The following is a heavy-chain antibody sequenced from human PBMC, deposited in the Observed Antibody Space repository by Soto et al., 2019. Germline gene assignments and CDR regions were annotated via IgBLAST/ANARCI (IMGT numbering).Heavy chain of an antibody. CDR2: MNPNSGNT. Sequence: ASVKVSCKASGYTFTSYDINWVRQATGQGLEWMGWMNPNSGNTGYAQKFQGRVTMTRNTSISTAYMELSSLRPEDTAVYYCARRRYRIRYSCYDNYYHYVLAFCGQGSTVPVSS. J-gene: IGHJ6*02. CDR1: GYTFTSYD. V-gene: IGHV1-8*01. D-gene: IGHD5-12*01. CDR3: ARRRYRIRYSCYDNYYHYVLAF.